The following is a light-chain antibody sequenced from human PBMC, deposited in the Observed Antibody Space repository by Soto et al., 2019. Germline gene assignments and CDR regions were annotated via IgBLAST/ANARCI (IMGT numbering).Light chain of an antibody. CDR2: DVS. J-gene: IGLJ2*01. V-gene: IGLV2-14*01. CDR3: SSYTSSSLSGVV. CDR1: SSDVGGYNY. Sequence: QSALTQPASVSGSPGQSITISCTGTSSDVGGYNYVSWYQQHPGKAPKLMIYDVSNRPSGVSNRFSGSKSGNTASLTISGLQAEDEADYYCSSYTSSSLSGVVFGGGTKLTVL.